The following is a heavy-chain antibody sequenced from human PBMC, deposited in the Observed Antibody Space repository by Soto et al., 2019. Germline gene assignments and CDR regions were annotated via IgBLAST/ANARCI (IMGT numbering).Heavy chain of an antibody. CDR2: ISSDNKT. CDR1: GLTVSSNY. V-gene: IGHV3-53*01. CDR3: ARGYWAGSRDV. J-gene: IGHJ6*01. Sequence: EVQLVESGGGLIQSGGSLRLSCAAYGLTVSSNYMNWVRKSPGKGLEWVSVISSDNKTYYADSVKGRFTIARDKSKNELYIQMNRLRTEDTAIYYCARGYWAGSRDVGGQGTTITFSS. D-gene: IGHD2-8*02.